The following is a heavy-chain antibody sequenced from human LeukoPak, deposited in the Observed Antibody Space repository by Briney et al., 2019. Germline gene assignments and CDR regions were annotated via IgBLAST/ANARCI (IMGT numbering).Heavy chain of an antibody. J-gene: IGHJ4*02. D-gene: IGHD6-19*01. CDR1: GFTFSSYA. CDR3: AKAVDSRGYSSGWYY. Sequence: GGSLRLSCAASGFTFSSYAMSWVRQAPGKGLEWVSAISGSGGSTYYADSVKGRFTISRDNSKNTLYLQMNSLRAEDTAVYYCAKAVDSRGYSSGWYYWGQGTLVTVFS. V-gene: IGHV3-23*01. CDR2: ISGSGGST.